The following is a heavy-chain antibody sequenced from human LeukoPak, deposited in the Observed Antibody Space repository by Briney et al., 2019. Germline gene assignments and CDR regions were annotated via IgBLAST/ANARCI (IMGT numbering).Heavy chain of an antibody. D-gene: IGHD2/OR15-2a*01. CDR2: IYFSGST. CDR3: ARGFYSEPFDY. V-gene: IGHV4-59*08. CDR1: GDSISSYY. J-gene: IGHJ4*02. Sequence: SETLSLTCTVSGDSISSYYWNWIRQPPGKGAEWIGYIYFSGSTNYNPSLKSRVTMSVDTSKNQFSLKLSSVTAADTAVYYCARGFYSEPFDYWGQGILVTVSS.